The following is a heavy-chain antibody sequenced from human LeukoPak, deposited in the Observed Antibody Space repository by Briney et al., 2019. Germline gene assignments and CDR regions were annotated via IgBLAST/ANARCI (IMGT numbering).Heavy chain of an antibody. V-gene: IGHV4-39*01. D-gene: IGHD3-3*01. CDR1: AGSISSSSHH. CDR2: IYSGRTT. CDR3: VRHDGRGGSTMGAFDS. Sequence: SETPSLTCTVSAGSISSSSHHWGWIRQSPGKGLEWIGSIYSGRTTYYNPSLNSRVTISVVTSKNQFSLQLSSVTAADTAVYYCVRHDGRGGSTMGAFDSWGQGSLVTVSS. J-gene: IGHJ5*01.